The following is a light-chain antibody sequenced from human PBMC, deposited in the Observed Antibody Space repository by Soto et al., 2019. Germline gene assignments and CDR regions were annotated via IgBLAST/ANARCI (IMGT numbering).Light chain of an antibody. V-gene: IGLV2-14*01. CDR1: SSDVGGYNY. CDR2: DVS. J-gene: IGLJ1*01. Sequence: QSVLTQPASVSGSPGQSITISCTGTSSDVGGYNYVSWYQQHPGKAPKLMIYDVSNRPSGVSNRFSGSKSGNTASLTISGLQADDEGDYYCSSYTSSSTLYVFGTGTKLTVL. CDR3: SSYTSSSTLYV.